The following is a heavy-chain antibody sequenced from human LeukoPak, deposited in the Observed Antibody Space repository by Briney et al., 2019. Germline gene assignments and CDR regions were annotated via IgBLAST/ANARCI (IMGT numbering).Heavy chain of an antibody. V-gene: IGHV3-11*01. CDR3: ARAQGAMTTGRASDI. J-gene: IGHJ3*02. D-gene: IGHD4-17*01. CDR2: SSSSGSTI. Sequence: PGGSLRLSCAASGFTFSDYYMSWIRQAPGKGLEWVSYSSSSGSTIYYADSVKGRFTIFRDNAKNSLYLQMNSLRAEDTAVYYCARAQGAMTTGRASDIWGQGTMVTVSS. CDR1: GFTFSDYY.